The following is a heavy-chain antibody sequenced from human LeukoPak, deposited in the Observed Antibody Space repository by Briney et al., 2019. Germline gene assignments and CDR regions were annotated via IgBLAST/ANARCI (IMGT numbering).Heavy chain of an antibody. V-gene: IGHV4-30-4*01. Sequence: SETLSLTCAVSGGSISSSDSHWSWIRQSPGKGLEWIGYISYRGSTSYNPSLRSRLTISIDTSQNQFSLKLTSVTAADTAVYYCVRVRTGTSCYDYWGQGTLVTVSP. CDR3: VRVRTGTSCYDY. CDR2: ISYRGST. D-gene: IGHD2-2*01. J-gene: IGHJ4*02. CDR1: GGSISSSDSH.